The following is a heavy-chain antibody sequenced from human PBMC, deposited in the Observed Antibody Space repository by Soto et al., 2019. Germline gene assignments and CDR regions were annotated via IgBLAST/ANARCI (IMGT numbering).Heavy chain of an antibody. V-gene: IGHV5-51*01. CDR2: IYPGDSDT. D-gene: IGHD6-25*01. CDR1: GYSFTTYW. Sequence: PGESLKISCKGSGYSFTTYWIGWVRQMPGKGLEWMGIIYPGDSDTRYSPSFEGQVTISADKSISTAYLQWSSLKASDTAMYYCAGHQGIPAAADYYYGMDVWGQGTTVTVSS. J-gene: IGHJ6*02. CDR3: AGHQGIPAAADYYYGMDV.